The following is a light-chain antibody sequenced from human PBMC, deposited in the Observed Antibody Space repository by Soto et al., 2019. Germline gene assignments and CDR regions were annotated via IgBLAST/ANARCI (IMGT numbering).Light chain of an antibody. CDR2: GAS. CDR1: QSVSSS. V-gene: IGKV3-15*01. J-gene: IGKJ1*01. Sequence: EIMRTQSPANLSVSAGESATLPCLASQSVSSSLAWSQQKPGQAPRLLLSGASTRATGIPARFSGSGSGTEFTRTSSSLQPDDFATYYCQQYNSYFWTFGQGTKVDIK. CDR3: QQYNSYFWT.